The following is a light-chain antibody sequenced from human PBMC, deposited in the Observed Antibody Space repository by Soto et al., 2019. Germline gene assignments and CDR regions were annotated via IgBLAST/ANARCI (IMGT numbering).Light chain of an antibody. Sequence: DIQVTQSPSSLSASVGDRVTITCRASQSVSGWLAWYQQKPGKAPNLLIYNAYILESGVPSRFSGSGSGTEFTLTISSLQPDDFATYYCQHYSGNSRTFGQGTKVDIK. CDR1: QSVSGW. J-gene: IGKJ1*01. CDR2: NAY. V-gene: IGKV1-5*01. CDR3: QHYSGNSRT.